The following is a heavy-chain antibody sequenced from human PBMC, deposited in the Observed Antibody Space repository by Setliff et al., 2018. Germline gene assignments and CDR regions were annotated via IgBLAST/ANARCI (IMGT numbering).Heavy chain of an antibody. D-gene: IGHD3-9*01. CDR2: IQMTGNT. Sequence: SETLSLTCTVSGGSFGSGTYYWSWIRQPAGKVLEWIGLIQMTGNTNYNPSLQSRTTISIDTSKNQFSLKMTSVTAADTALYYCAGTPARGTTWLSPFDCWGQGIRVTVSS. CDR3: AGTPARGTTWLSPFDC. V-gene: IGHV4-61*02. J-gene: IGHJ4*02. CDR1: GGSFGSGTYY.